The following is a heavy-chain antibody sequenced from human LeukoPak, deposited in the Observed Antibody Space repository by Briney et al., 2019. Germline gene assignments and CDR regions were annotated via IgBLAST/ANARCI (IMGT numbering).Heavy chain of an antibody. CDR3: ARDAGNVGYFDY. CDR2: IYYSGST. CDR1: GGSMSSYY. V-gene: IGHV4-59*01. J-gene: IGHJ4*02. D-gene: IGHD1-1*01. Sequence: PSETLSLTCTVSGGSMSSYYWSWIRQPPGKGLEWIGYIYYSGSTNYNPSLKSRVTISVDTSKNQFSLKLSSVTAADTAVYYCARDAGNVGYFDYWGQGTLVTVSS.